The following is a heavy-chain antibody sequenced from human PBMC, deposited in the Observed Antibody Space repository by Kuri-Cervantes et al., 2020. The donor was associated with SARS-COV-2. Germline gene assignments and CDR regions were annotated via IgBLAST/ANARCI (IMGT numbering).Heavy chain of an antibody. V-gene: IGHV5-10-1*01. CDR1: GYSFTSYW. Sequence: GESLKISCKGSGYSFTSYWISWVRQMPGKGLEWMGRIDPSDSYTNYSPSFQGHVTISADKSISTAYPQWSSLKASDTAMYYCARLRICGGDCSPSFDYWGQGTLVTVSS. D-gene: IGHD2-21*02. J-gene: IGHJ4*02. CDR3: ARLRICGGDCSPSFDY. CDR2: IDPSDSYT.